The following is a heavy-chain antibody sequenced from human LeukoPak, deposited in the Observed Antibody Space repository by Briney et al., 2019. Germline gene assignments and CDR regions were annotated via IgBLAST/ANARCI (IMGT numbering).Heavy chain of an antibody. V-gene: IGHV4-39*01. CDR2: IYYSGST. CDR3: ARHQDVVAASDY. D-gene: IGHD5-12*01. CDR1: GGSISSISYY. J-gene: IGHJ4*02. Sequence: SETLSLTCTVSGGSISSISYYWGWIRQPPGKGLEWIGSIYYSGSTYYNPSLKSRVTISVDTSKNQFSLKMSSVTAADTAVYYCARHQDVVAASDYWGQGTLVTVSS.